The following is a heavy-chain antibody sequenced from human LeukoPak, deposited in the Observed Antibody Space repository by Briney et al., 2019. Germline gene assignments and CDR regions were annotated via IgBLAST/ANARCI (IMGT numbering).Heavy chain of an antibody. Sequence: GGSLRLSCAASGFTFSRDWMHWVRQAPGKGLEYVSAISSNGGSTYYADSVKGRFTISRDNSKNTLYLQMSSLRAEDTAVYYCVKDRRPPPVGRFVVVAATLGGAFDIWGQGTMVTVSS. CDR1: GFTFSRDW. D-gene: IGHD2-15*01. CDR2: ISSNGGST. V-gene: IGHV3-64D*09. J-gene: IGHJ3*02. CDR3: VKDRRPPPVGRFVVVAATLGGAFDI.